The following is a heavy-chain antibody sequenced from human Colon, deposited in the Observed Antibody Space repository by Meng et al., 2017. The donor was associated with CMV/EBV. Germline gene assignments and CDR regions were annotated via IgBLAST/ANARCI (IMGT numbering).Heavy chain of an antibody. D-gene: IGHD2-15*01. CDR1: FTVSGNA. Sequence: FTVSGNARDGDGQGPGEGLEWLDIITADSCNKSYADSVKGRFTISRDNSKNTVYLQMNSLRAEDTAVYYCTRVRVAVIAGGPRGVGYWGQGTLVTVSS. V-gene: IGHV3-30-3*01. CDR2: ITADSCNK. CDR3: TRVRVAVIAGGPRGVGY. J-gene: IGHJ4*02.